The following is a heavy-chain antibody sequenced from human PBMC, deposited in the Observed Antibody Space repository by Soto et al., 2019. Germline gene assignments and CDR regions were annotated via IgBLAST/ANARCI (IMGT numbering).Heavy chain of an antibody. CDR1: GGSITDYS. CDR2: IFSSGST. V-gene: IGHV4-4*07. Sequence: SETLSLTCTVSGGSITDYSWVWIRQPAGKGLEWIGRIFSSGSTNYNPSLKGRITMSLDTSKNQFSLKLNSATATDTAVYYCASSSLYGMDVWGQGTTVTVS. J-gene: IGHJ6*02. CDR3: ASSSLYGMDV.